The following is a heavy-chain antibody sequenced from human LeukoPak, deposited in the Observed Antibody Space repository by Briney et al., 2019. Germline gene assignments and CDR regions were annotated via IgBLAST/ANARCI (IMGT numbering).Heavy chain of an antibody. CDR3: ASRSLRNSSWDS. J-gene: IGHJ4*02. V-gene: IGHV4-59*08. Sequence: SETLSLTCTVSGGSMSSYYWSWIRQSPRTGLEWIGYIYYSGTTNYNPSLKSRVTISVDTSKSQFSLKLSSVTAADTAIYYCASRSLRNSSWDSWGQGTLVTVSS. CDR2: IYYSGTT. D-gene: IGHD6-13*01. CDR1: GGSMSSYY.